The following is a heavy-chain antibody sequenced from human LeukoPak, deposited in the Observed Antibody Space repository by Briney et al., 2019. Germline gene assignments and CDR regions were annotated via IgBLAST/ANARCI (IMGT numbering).Heavy chain of an antibody. Sequence: SETLTLTCNVSGGSVSNSDYYWAWIRQPPGKGLEWIGSIYYTGSGYSNQSLQSRVTLSVDTSKNHFSLGLTSVTSADTAVYYCARQVTTTRGYLDSWGQGTLVTVSS. V-gene: IGHV4-39*01. CDR2: IYYTGSG. D-gene: IGHD4-11*01. CDR1: GGSVSNSDYY. CDR3: ARQVTTTRGYLDS. J-gene: IGHJ4*02.